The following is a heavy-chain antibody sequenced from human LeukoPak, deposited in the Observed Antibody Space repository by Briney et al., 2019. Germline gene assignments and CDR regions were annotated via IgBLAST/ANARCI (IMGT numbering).Heavy chain of an antibody. D-gene: IGHD6-25*01. CDR1: GASVSSGSYY. CDR3: ARSSGTGTFSY. V-gene: IGHV4-39*02. CDR2: VYYGRSP. J-gene: IGHJ4*02. Sequence: SETLSLTCTVSGASVSSGSYYWSWIRQPPGKGLEWIGSVYYGRSPYFNPSLESRATISVDTSKNHFSLKMSSVTAADTAVYYCARSSGTGTFSYWGQGTLVTVSS.